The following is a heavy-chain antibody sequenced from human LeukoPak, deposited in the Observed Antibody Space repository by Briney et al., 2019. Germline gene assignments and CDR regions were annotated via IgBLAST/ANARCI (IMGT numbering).Heavy chain of an antibody. Sequence: GGSLRLSCAASGFSFSTYGMHWVRQPPGKGLEWVTVISYDGSDKYYADSVKARFTISRDNSRNTLYLQMNSLRVEDTAVYYCAKEVGTFTLDYWGQGTLVTVSS. CDR1: GFSFSTYG. D-gene: IGHD1-26*01. CDR3: AKEVGTFTLDY. CDR2: ISYDGSDK. J-gene: IGHJ4*02. V-gene: IGHV3-30*18.